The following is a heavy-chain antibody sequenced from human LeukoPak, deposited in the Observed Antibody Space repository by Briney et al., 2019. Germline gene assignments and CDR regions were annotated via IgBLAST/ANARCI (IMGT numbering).Heavy chain of an antibody. CDR3: ASLSYYGSAD. CDR2: IYYSGST. J-gene: IGHJ4*02. V-gene: IGHV4-39*01. Sequence: SETLSLTCTVSVGSINTLTYYWGWIRQPPGKGLEWIGSIYYSGSTHNNASLEGRVTISVDTSKNQFSLKLTSVTAADTAVYYCASLSYYGSADWGQGTLVTVSS. CDR1: VGSINTLTYY. D-gene: IGHD3-10*01.